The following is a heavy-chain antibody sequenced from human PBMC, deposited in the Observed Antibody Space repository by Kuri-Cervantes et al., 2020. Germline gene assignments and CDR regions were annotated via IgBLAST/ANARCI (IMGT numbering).Heavy chain of an antibody. D-gene: IGHD3-22*01. J-gene: IGHJ5*02. CDR1: GFTFSSYA. CDR2: ILFDGSKE. Sequence: GESLKIFCAASGFTFSSYALHLVRQAPGKGLEWVAIILFDGSKEYYTDSVKGRFTISRDNSKNTLYLQMNGLRDEDTAMYYCAKEGVDYYDRRGRKRGWFDPWGQGTLVTVSS. CDR3: AKEGVDYYDRRGRKRGWFDP. V-gene: IGHV3-33*06.